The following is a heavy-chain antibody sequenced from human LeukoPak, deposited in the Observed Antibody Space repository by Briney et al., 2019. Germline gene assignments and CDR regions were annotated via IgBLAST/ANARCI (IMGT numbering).Heavy chain of an antibody. CDR1: GFTFSDSG. J-gene: IGHJ4*02. CDR3: ATSIERSTWGSHALDF. V-gene: IGHV3-30*04. Sequence: GTSLRLSCTGSGFTFSDSGMHWVRQAPGRGVEWMAIISYDGSLKYYADSVKGRFTISRDNSKNTLYLQMNSLRVEDTAVYYCATSIERSTWGSHALDFWGQGTLVTVFS. CDR2: ISYDGSLK. D-gene: IGHD3-16*01.